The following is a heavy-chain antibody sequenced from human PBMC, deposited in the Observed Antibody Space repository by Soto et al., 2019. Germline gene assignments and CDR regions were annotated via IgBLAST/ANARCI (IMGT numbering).Heavy chain of an antibody. J-gene: IGHJ6*03. CDR3: VRDLGRYFRSGYMDL. CDR2: INEDSTYI. V-gene: IGHV3-21*01. D-gene: IGHD3-9*01. CDR1: GFAFNTFS. Sequence: ESGGGLVTPGGSLRLSCTASGFAFNTFSMNWVRQAPGKGLEWVSSINEDSTYIYYADSLRGRITISRDNAKDSLFLQMNSLRPDDTAVYYCVRDLGRYFRSGYMDLWGDGATVTVSS.